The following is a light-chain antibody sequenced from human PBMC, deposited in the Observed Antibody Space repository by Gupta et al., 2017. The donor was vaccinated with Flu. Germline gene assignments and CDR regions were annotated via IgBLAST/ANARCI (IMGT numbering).Light chain of an antibody. Sequence: QMTQSPASLSASVGDRVSITCRAGQNIKGALNWYQQKAGEAPKLLISGTSRLRSGVPSRFSGSSSGTEFTLTIKSLQPEDSATYYCQEGDNSPPASTFDQGTKVEIK. J-gene: IGKJ2*02. CDR1: QNIKGA. CDR2: GTS. V-gene: IGKV1-39*01. CDR3: QEGDNSPPAST.